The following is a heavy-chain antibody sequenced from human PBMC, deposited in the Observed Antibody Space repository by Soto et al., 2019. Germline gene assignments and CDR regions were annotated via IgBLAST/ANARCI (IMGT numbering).Heavy chain of an antibody. D-gene: IGHD6-19*01. Sequence: GGSLRLSCAASGFTFSSYAMHWVRQAPGKGMEWVAVISYDGSNKYYTDSVKGRFTISRDNSKNTLYLEMNSLRAEETAVYYCATDQTSAVDDAFDTWGQGTMVTVSS. J-gene: IGHJ3*02. CDR1: GFTFSSYA. CDR3: ATDQTSAVDDAFDT. V-gene: IGHV3-30-3*01. CDR2: ISYDGSNK.